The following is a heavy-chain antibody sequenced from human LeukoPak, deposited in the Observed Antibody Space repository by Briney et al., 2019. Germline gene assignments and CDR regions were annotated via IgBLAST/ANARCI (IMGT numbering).Heavy chain of an antibody. CDR2: INSDGSRT. D-gene: IGHD3-16*01. CDR1: GFTFSSYW. V-gene: IGHV3-74*01. CDR3: ARDGGSSTDAFNV. J-gene: IGHJ3*01. Sequence: PGGALRLSCAVSGFTFSSYWMHWVRQAPGKGGVWGSRINSDGSRTTYADSVKGRFTISRDNAENTLYLQMNSLRAEDTAVYYCARDGGSSTDAFNVWGQGTMVTVSS.